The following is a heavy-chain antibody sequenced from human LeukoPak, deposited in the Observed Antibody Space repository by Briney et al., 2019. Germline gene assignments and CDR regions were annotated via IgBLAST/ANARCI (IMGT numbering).Heavy chain of an antibody. CDR2: IIPIFGTA. Sequence: SVNVSYRASGHTFNIYAISWVRHAPGQGREWMGGIIPIFGTANYAQKFQGRVRITTDESTSTAYMELSSLRSEDTAVYYCASILSRYYYDSSGYYRYWGQGTLVTVSS. J-gene: IGHJ4*02. CDR3: ASILSRYYYDSSGYYRY. CDR1: GHTFNIYA. V-gene: IGHV1-69*05. D-gene: IGHD3-22*01.